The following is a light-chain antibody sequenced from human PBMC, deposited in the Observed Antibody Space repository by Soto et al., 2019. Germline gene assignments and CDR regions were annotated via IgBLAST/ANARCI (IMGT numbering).Light chain of an antibody. CDR1: QSVSSSY. V-gene: IGKV3-20*01. J-gene: IGKJ2*01. CDR3: LQYGSPYT. Sequence: EIVLTQSPGTLSLSPGERATLSCRASQSVSSSYLAWYQQKPGQAPRLLIYGASSRATGIPDRFSGSGSGTDFTLTISRLEPEDFAVYYCLQYGSPYTFGQGTKLEIK. CDR2: GAS.